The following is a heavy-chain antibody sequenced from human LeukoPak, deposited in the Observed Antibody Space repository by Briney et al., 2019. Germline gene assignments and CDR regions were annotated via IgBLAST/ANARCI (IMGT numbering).Heavy chain of an antibody. CDR1: GFTFGDYA. J-gene: IGHJ4*02. D-gene: IGHD5-18*01. Sequence: GGSLRLSCTASGFTFGDYAMSWVRQAPGKGLEWAGFIRSKAYGGTTEYAASVKGRFTISREDSKSIAYLQMNSLRAEDTAVSYCARVDTVMAYYFDLWGQGTLVTVSS. V-gene: IGHV3-49*04. CDR3: ARVDTVMAYYFDL. CDR2: IRSKAYGGTT.